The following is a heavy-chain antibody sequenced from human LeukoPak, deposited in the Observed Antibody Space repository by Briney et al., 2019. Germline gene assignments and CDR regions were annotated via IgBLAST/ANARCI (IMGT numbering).Heavy chain of an antibody. CDR3: ARVQGGGYRTADY. CDR1: GFTFNIYT. D-gene: IGHD6-19*01. V-gene: IGHV3-23*01. Sequence: GGSLRLSCAASGFTFNIYTMYWVRQAPGKGLEWVSGIRHSDGNTYYADSVKGRFTISRDNSKNTLFLQMNSLRGEDTAMYYCARVQGGGYRTADYWGQGTLVTVSS. J-gene: IGHJ4*02. CDR2: IRHSDGNT.